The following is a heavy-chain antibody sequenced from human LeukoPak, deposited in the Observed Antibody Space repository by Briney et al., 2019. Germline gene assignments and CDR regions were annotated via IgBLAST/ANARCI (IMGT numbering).Heavy chain of an antibody. Sequence: PGGSLRLSCAASGFTVSSNYMSWVRQAPGKGLEWVSVIYSGGSTYYADSVKGRFTISRDNSKNTLYLQMNSLRAEDTAVYYCAKDLAPRIVVVPAAMNYYYYGMDVWGQGTTVTVSS. V-gene: IGHV3-53*05. CDR1: GFTVSSNY. CDR3: AKDLAPRIVVVPAAMNYYYYGMDV. D-gene: IGHD2-2*01. CDR2: IYSGGST. J-gene: IGHJ6*02.